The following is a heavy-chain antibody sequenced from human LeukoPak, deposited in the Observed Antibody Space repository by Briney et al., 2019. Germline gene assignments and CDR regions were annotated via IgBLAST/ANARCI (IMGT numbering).Heavy chain of an antibody. J-gene: IGHJ5*02. V-gene: IGHV3-23*01. CDR3: AKGPAMVRGTFDP. D-gene: IGHD3-10*01. CDR1: GFTFSSYA. CDR2: ISGSGGST. Sequence: PGGSLRLSCAGSGFTFSSYAMHWVRQAPGKGLEWVSAISGSGGSTYYADSVKGRFTISRDNSKNTLYLQMNSLRTEETAVYYCAKGPAMVRGTFDPWGQGTLVTVSS.